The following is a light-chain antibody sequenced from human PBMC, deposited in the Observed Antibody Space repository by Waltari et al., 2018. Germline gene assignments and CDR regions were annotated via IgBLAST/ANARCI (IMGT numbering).Light chain of an antibody. J-gene: IGKJ4*01. CDR2: DAS. V-gene: IGKV1-39*01. CDR3: QQSHSTPLT. CDR1: ESISRY. Sequence: DIQMTQSPSSLSASVGDRVTLTCRASESISRYLKWYQQKTGKAPKLLIYDASSLQSGDLSRFSGSGSGTDFTLTISSLQPEDFATYYCQQSHSTPLTFGGGTKVEIK.